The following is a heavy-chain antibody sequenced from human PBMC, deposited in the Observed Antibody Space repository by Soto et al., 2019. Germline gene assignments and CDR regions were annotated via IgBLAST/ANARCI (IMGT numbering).Heavy chain of an antibody. Sequence: QVQLVQSGAEVKKPGASVKVSCKASGYTFTSYAMHWVRQAPGQRLEWMGWINAGNGNTKYSQKFQGSVTITRDTSASTADMELSSLRSEDTAVYYCARATLIVGANLPQYWCQGTLVTVSS. CDR2: INAGNGNT. CDR1: GYTFTSYA. CDR3: ARATLIVGANLPQY. V-gene: IGHV1-3*01. D-gene: IGHD1-26*01. J-gene: IGHJ4*02.